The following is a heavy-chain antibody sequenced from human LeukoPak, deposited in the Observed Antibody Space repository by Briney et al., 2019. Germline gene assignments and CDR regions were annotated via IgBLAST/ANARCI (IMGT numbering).Heavy chain of an antibody. V-gene: IGHV3-48*01. CDR1: GFTFSSYS. Sequence: PGGSLRLSCAASGFTFSSYSMNWVRQAPGKGLEWVSYISSSSTIYYADSVKGRFTISRDNAKNSLYLQMNSLRAEDTAVYYCASGIQLWFFDYWGQGTLVTVSS. J-gene: IGHJ4*02. CDR3: ASGIQLWFFDY. D-gene: IGHD5-18*01. CDR2: ISSSSTI.